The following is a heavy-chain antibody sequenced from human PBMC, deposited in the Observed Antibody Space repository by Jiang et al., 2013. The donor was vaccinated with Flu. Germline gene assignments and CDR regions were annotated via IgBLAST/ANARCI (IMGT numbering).Heavy chain of an antibody. CDR2: MNPNSGNT. J-gene: IGHJ6*02. D-gene: IGHD3-3*01. CDR1: GYTFTSYD. Sequence: KVSCKASGYTFTSYDINWVRQATGQGLEWMGWMNPNSGNTGYAQKFQGRVTMTRNTSISTAYMELSSLRSEDTAVYYCARRAGSVTIFGDGMDVWGQGTTVTVSS. V-gene: IGHV1-8*01. CDR3: ARRAGSVTIFGDGMDV.